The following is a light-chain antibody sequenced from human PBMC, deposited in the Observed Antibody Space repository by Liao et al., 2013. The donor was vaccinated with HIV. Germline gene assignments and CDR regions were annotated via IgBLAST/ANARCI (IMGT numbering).Light chain of an antibody. V-gene: IGLV3-1*01. CDR1: RLGNKW. CDR3: QAWDSTAAV. J-gene: IGLJ1*01. Sequence: SYELTQPPSVSVSPGQTANITCSGQRLGNKWTSWYQQRPGQSPILVIYDDMKRPSGIPERFSASKSGHTATLTISGAQAMDEADYYCQAWDSTAAVFGTGTQVTV. CDR2: DDM.